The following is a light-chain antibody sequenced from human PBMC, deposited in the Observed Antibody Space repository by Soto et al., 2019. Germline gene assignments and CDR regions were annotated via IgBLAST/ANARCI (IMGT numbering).Light chain of an antibody. CDR3: QQFNSYSWT. CDR1: QGISSA. J-gene: IGKJ1*01. CDR2: DAS. V-gene: IGKV1-13*02. Sequence: AIQLTQAPSSLSASVGDRVTITCRASQGISSALAWYQQKPGKAPKLLIYDASSLESGVPSRFSSSGSGTDFTLTISSLQPEDFATYYCQQFNSYSWTFGHGTKVDIK.